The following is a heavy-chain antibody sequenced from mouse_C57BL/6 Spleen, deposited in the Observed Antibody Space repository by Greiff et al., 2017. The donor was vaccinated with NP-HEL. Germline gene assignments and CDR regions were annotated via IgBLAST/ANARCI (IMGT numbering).Heavy chain of an antibody. CDR1: GYAFSSSW. V-gene: IGHV1-82*01. D-gene: IGHD4-1*01. Sequence: QVQLKESGPELVKPGASVKISCKASGYAFSSSWMNWVKQRSGKGLEWIGRIYPGAGDTNYNGKFKGKATLTADKSSSTAYMQLSSLPSEDSSVYFCARSPNCMDDWGQGTSVTVSS. CDR3: ARSPNCMDD. J-gene: IGHJ4*01. CDR2: IYPGAGDT.